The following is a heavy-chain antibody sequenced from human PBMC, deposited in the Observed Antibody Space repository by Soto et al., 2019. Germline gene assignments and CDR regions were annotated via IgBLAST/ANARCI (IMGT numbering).Heavy chain of an antibody. Sequence: QVQLVQSGVEVQKPGASVKVSCKASGYTFSSYVLNWLRQAPGQGLEWMGWISPYNGNTNYGQNLQGRVTMTTDKSTSIVDMELRSLRSDDTAVYYCAREGGVWGSFRYFDYWGQGTLVTVSP. D-gene: IGHD3-16*02. J-gene: IGHJ4*02. V-gene: IGHV1-18*04. CDR1: GYTFSSYV. CDR3: AREGGVWGSFRYFDY. CDR2: ISPYNGNT.